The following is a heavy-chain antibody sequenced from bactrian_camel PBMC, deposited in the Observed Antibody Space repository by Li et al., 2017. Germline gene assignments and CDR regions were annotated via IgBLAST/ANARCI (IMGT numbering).Heavy chain of an antibody. CDR1: GFSAGPHS. J-gene: IGHJ6*01. V-gene: IGHV3S6*01. D-gene: IGHD7*01. CDR2: FYSDGIQT. Sequence: HVQLVESGGGLVQPGGSLRLSCAASGFSAGPHSMNWVRQIPGKGLEWVSSFYSDGIQTYYADSVKGRFTISRDNARSTVYMQMNSLNSEDTALYYCTTGEPGVRAGTGALFAYWGQGTQVTVS. CDR3: TTGEPGVRAGTGALFAY.